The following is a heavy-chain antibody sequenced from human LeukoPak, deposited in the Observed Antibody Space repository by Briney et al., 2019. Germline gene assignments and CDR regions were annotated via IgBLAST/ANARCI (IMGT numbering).Heavy chain of an antibody. CDR1: GYTFTSYG. CDR3: ARVWFGELPRQSRYMDV. J-gene: IGHJ6*03. D-gene: IGHD3-10*01. V-gene: IGHV1-18*01. Sequence: ASVKVSCKASGYTFTSYGISWVRQAPGQGLEGMGWISAYNGNTNYAQKLQGRVTITTDTSTSTAYMELRSLRSDDTDVYYCARVWFGELPRQSRYMDVWGKGTTVTVSS. CDR2: ISAYNGNT.